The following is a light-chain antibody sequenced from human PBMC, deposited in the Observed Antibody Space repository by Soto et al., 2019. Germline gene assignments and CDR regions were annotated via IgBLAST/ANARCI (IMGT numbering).Light chain of an antibody. CDR2: DVS. J-gene: IGLJ2*01. V-gene: IGLV2-14*01. CDR3: SSYTSSTTLL. Sequence: QSVLTQPASVSGSPGQSITISCTGTSSDVGGYDYVSWYQQYPGKVPKLIIFDVSYRPSGVSNRFSGSKSGNTASLTISGLQPEDEADYYCSSYTSSTTLLFGGGTKLTVL. CDR1: SSDVGGYDY.